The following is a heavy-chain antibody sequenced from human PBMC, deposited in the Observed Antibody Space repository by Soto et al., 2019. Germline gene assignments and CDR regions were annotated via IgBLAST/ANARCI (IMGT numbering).Heavy chain of an antibody. CDR1: GGSISTYY. CDR3: ARSATYHDSSGYYFYYFDY. V-gene: IGHV4-59*08. Sequence: SETLSLTCSVSGGSISTYYWTWIRQPPGQGLEWIGYVFYSGSTNYNPSLKSRVTISVDTSKNQFSLNLSSVTAADTAVYYCARSATYHDSSGYYFYYFDYWGQGTLVTVSS. D-gene: IGHD3-22*01. CDR2: VFYSGST. J-gene: IGHJ4*02.